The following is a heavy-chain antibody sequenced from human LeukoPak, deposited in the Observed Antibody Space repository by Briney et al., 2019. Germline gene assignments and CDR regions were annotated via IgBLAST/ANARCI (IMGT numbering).Heavy chain of an antibody. J-gene: IGHJ4*02. V-gene: IGHV4-34*01. CDR3: AASYVLDY. CDR1: GGSFSGYY. D-gene: IGHD3-10*02. CDR2: INHSGST. Sequence: SQNLSLTCAVDGGSFSGYYWSWIRQPPKKGLEWIGEINHSGSTNYNPSLKSRVTISVDTSKNQFSLELSSVTAADTAVYYCAASYVLDYWGQGTLVTVSS.